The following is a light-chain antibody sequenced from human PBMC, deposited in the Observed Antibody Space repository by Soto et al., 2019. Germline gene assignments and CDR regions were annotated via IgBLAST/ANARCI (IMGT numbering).Light chain of an antibody. J-gene: IGLJ1*01. CDR3: SSYAGSRNA. CDR1: SSDVGGYDY. Sequence: QYALTQPPSASWSPGHSVTISCTGVSSDVGGYDYVLWYQQYPGKAPKLMIYEVNKRPSGVPDRFSGSKSGNTASLTVSGLQAEGEADYYCSSYAGSRNAFGTGTKVT. CDR2: EVN. V-gene: IGLV2-8*01.